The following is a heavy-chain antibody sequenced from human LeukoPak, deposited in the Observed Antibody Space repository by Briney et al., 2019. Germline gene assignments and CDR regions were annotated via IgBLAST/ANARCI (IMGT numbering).Heavy chain of an antibody. V-gene: IGHV3-48*01. CDR3: TRGLAISTSGWYDTFDY. D-gene: IGHD6-19*01. Sequence: GGSLRLSCAASGFTFSTHSMSWVRQAPGKGLEWLSFISHRDGTTYYADSVRGRFTISRDNSKNTLYLQMGSLRAEDMAVYYCTRGLAISTSGWYDTFDYWGQGALVTVSS. CDR1: GFTFSTHS. J-gene: IGHJ4*02. CDR2: ISHRDGTT.